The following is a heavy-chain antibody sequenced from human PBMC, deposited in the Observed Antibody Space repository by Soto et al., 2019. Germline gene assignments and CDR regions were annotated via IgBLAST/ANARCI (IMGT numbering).Heavy chain of an antibody. CDR1: GFTFSSYG. Sequence: ESGGGVVQPGRSLRLSCAASGFTFSSYGMHWVRQAPGKGLEWVAVISYDGSNKYYADSVKGRFTISRDNSKNTLYLQMNSLRAEDTAVYYCAKDGRQQADFDYWGQGTLVTVSS. J-gene: IGHJ4*02. V-gene: IGHV3-30*18. CDR2: ISYDGSNK. D-gene: IGHD6-13*01. CDR3: AKDGRQQADFDY.